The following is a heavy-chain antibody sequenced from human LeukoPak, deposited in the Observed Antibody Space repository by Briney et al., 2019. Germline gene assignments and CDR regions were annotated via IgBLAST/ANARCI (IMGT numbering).Heavy chain of an antibody. J-gene: IGHJ1*01. V-gene: IGHV3-23*01. D-gene: IGHD3-22*01. Sequence: PGGSLRLSCAASGFTFGSHGMSWVRQAPGKGLEWVSFITPNADRASYADSVKGRFTISRDNPRNTLYMQMNSLRDEDTAVYYCAIMHGYYDGSGYWVQWGQGTLVTVSS. CDR3: AIMHGYYDGSGYWVQ. CDR1: GFTFGSHG. CDR2: ITPNADRA.